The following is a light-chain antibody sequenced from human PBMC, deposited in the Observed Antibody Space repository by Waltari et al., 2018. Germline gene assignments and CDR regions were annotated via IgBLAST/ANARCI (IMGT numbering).Light chain of an antibody. V-gene: IGLV2-23*02. CDR1: TCDVGTYNL. CDR3: CSHSTSHSLL. Sequence: SALTQPASVSGSPGQSITVSCTGSTCDVGTYNLFSWFLQQPGKAPKLLIYEVTQRPSGVSDRFSGSKSGNTASLTVSGLQAEDEADYYCCSHSTSHSLLFGGGTKVTVL. J-gene: IGLJ2*01. CDR2: EVT.